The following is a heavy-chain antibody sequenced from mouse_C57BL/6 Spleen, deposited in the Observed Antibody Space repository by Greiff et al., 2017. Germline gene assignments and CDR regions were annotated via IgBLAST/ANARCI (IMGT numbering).Heavy chain of an antibody. CDR1: GFTFSDYG. Sequence: EVHLVESGGGLVKPGGSLKLSCAASGFTFSDYGMHWVRQAPEKGLEWVAYISSGSSTIYYADTVKGRFTISIDNAKNTLFLQMTSLRSEDTAMYYCAVYYGYDSYFDYWGQGTTLTVSS. J-gene: IGHJ2*01. CDR3: AVYYGYDSYFDY. CDR2: ISSGSSTI. V-gene: IGHV5-17*01. D-gene: IGHD2-2*01.